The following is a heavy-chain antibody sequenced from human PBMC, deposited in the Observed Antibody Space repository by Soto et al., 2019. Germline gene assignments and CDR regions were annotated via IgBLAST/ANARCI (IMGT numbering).Heavy chain of an antibody. D-gene: IGHD1-1*01. Sequence: GGSLRLSCAASGFTFSNAWMSWVRQAPGKGLEWVGRIKSKTDGGTTDYAAPVKGRFTISRDDSKNTLYLQMNSLKTEDTAVYYCTTGPSDWNDDGYDYWGQGTLVTVSS. J-gene: IGHJ4*02. CDR1: GFTFSNAW. CDR2: IKSKTDGGTT. CDR3: TTGPSDWNDDGYDY. V-gene: IGHV3-15*01.